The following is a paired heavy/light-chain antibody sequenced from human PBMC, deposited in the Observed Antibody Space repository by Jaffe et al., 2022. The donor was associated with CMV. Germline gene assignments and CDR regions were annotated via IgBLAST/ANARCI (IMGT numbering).Heavy chain of an antibody. Sequence: QVQLVESGGGVVQPGRSLRLSCASSGMTFSDYGMHWVRQAPGKGLEWVGVIWHDGSRVFYVDSVKGRFTISRDNSKNTLYLQMNSLRVEDTALYYCTRDQRSWYFDVWGRGTLVTVSS. V-gene: IGHV3-33*01. CDR2: IWHDGSRV. J-gene: IGHJ2*01. CDR1: GMTFSDYG. CDR3: TRDQRSWYFDV.
Light chain of an antibody. J-gene: IGKJ2*01. V-gene: IGKV3-15*01. Sequence: VMTQSPATLSVSPGERATLSCRASKNINNNLAWYQQNPGQAPRLLIYSASTRATGIPATFSGSGSGTEFTLTISSLQSEHSAIYYCQWYNNWPPGYTFGQGTKLEIK. CDR3: QWYNNWPPGYT. CDR2: SAS. CDR1: KNINNN.